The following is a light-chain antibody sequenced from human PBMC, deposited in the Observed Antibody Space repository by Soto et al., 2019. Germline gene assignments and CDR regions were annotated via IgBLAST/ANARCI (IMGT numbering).Light chain of an antibody. J-gene: IGKJ1*01. V-gene: IGKV3-15*01. Sequence: EIVMTQSPATLSVSPGERATLSCRASQRVSSKLAWYQQKPGQGPRLLIYDASTRATGIPARFSGSGSGTEFTLTISSLQSEDFAVYYCQHYSTWLWTFGQGTKVEIK. CDR2: DAS. CDR3: QHYSTWLWT. CDR1: QRVSSK.